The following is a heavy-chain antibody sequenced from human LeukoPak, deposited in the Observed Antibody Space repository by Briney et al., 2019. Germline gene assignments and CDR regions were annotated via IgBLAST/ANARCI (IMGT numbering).Heavy chain of an antibody. CDR1: GGSISSYY. V-gene: IGHV4-59*01. CDR3: ARTIPHYDIFDPLPGYFDY. D-gene: IGHD3-9*01. J-gene: IGHJ4*02. CDR2: IYYSGST. Sequence: SETLSLTCTVSGGSISSYYWSWIRQPPGKGLEWIGYIYYSGSTNYNPSLKSRVTISVDTSKNQFSLKLSSVTAADTAVYYCARTIPHYDIFDPLPGYFDYWGQGTLVTVSS.